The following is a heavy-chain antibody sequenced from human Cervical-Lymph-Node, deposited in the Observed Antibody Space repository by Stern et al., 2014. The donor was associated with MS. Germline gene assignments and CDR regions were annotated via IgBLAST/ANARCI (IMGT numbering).Heavy chain of an antibody. CDR2: ISSSGGT. CDR3: ARGYTTSSGRPDY. Sequence: VQLEESGPGLVKPSETLSLTCTVSGGSTSSYYWSWIRQPPGKGLEWIGYISSSGGTKYNPSLKSRVTISVDQSKNQLSLNPSSVTAADTAVYYCARGYTTSSGRPDYWGQGTLVTVSS. J-gene: IGHJ4*02. V-gene: IGHV4-59*08. D-gene: IGHD6-6*01. CDR1: GGSTSSYY.